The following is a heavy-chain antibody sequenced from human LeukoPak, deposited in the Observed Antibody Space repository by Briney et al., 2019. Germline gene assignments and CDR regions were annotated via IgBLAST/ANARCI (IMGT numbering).Heavy chain of an antibody. Sequence: SSETLSLTCAVYGGSFSGYYWSWIRQPPGKGLEWIGEINHSGSTNYNPSLKSRVTISVDTSKNQFSLKLSSVTAADTAVYYCARGVAAAGTSFDYWGQGTLVTVSS. D-gene: IGHD6-13*01. CDR1: GGSFSGYY. CDR3: ARGVAAAGTSFDY. J-gene: IGHJ4*02. V-gene: IGHV4-34*01. CDR2: INHSGST.